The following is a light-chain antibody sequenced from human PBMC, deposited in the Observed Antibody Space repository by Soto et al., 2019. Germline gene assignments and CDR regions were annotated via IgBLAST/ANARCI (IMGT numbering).Light chain of an antibody. Sequence: QSALTQPASVSGSPGQSITISCTGTSSDVGGYNYVSWYQQHPGKAPKLMIYDVSNRPSGVSNRFSGSKSGNTASLTISGLQAEDEADYYCSSYTISSNSVVFGGGTELTVL. CDR3: SSYTISSNSVV. J-gene: IGLJ2*01. V-gene: IGLV2-14*01. CDR2: DVS. CDR1: SSDVGGYNY.